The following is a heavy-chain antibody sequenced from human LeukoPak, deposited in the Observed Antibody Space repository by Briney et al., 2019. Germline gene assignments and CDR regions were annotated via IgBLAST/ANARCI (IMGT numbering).Heavy chain of an antibody. CDR3: ANAIAAAGTRYYYYYMDV. D-gene: IGHD6-13*01. V-gene: IGHV3-11*04. J-gene: IGHJ6*03. CDR2: ISSSGSSL. Sequence: GGSLRLSCAASGFTFSDYYMTWIRQAPGKGLEWVSYISSSGSSLHYADSVKGRFTISRDNAKNSLYLQMNSLRAEDTAVYYCANAIAAAGTRYYYYYMDVWGKGTTVTVSS. CDR1: GFTFSDYY.